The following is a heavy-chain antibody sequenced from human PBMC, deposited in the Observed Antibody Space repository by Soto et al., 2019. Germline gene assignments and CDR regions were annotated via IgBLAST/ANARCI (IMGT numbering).Heavy chain of an antibody. Sequence: QVQLVESGGGVVQPGGSLRLSCAASGFTFSGYGMHWVSQSPGEGLEWVAILANDGSYQYYAESVKGRFTISRDNSKNTLYLQMDSLRPEDTAVYYGARSIVGSSYYPPDYWGQGTLVTVSS. CDR1: GFTFSGYG. CDR3: ARSIVGSSYYPPDY. D-gene: IGHD1-26*01. J-gene: IGHJ4*02. V-gene: IGHV3-30*03. CDR2: LANDGSYQ.